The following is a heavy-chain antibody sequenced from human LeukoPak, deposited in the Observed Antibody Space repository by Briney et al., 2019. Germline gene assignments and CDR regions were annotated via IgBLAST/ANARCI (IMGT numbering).Heavy chain of an antibody. CDR3: AKVREDSGSYYSYYFDY. CDR1: GFTFSSYA. Sequence: PGGSPRLSCAASGFTFSSYAMSWVRQAPGKGLEWVSAISGSGGSTYYADSVKGRFTISRDNSKNTLYLQMNSLRAEDTAVYYCAKVREDSGSYYSYYFDYWGQGTLVTVSS. D-gene: IGHD3-10*01. CDR2: ISGSGGST. V-gene: IGHV3-23*01. J-gene: IGHJ4*02.